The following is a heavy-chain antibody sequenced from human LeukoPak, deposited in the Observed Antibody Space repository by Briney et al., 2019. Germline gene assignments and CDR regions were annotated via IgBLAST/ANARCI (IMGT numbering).Heavy chain of an antibody. CDR3: ARQRIIIVRGVIGREYNGFDP. CDR2: INHSGST. D-gene: IGHD3-10*01. J-gene: IGHJ5*02. CDR1: GGSFSGYY. V-gene: IGHV4-34*01. Sequence: PSETLSLTCAVYGGSFSGYYWSWIRQPPGKGLEWIGEINHSGSTNYNPSLKSRVTISVEPSKNQFSRKLSSMTAADTVVYYSARQRIIIVRGVIGREYNGFDPWGQGTLVTVSS.